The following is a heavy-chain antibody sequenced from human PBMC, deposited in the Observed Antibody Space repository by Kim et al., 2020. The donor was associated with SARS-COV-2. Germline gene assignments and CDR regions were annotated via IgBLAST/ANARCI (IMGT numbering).Heavy chain of an antibody. CDR3: ARARVYDSSGYYKYYYYYYGMDV. CDR2: ISSSSSTI. CDR1: GFTFSSYS. V-gene: IGHV3-48*04. J-gene: IGHJ6*02. Sequence: GGSLRLSCAASGFTFSSYSMNWVRQAPGKGLEWVSYISSSSSTIYYADSVKGRFTISRDNAKNSLYLQMNSLRAEDTAVYYCARARVYDSSGYYKYYYYYYGMDVWGQGTTVTVSS. D-gene: IGHD3-22*01.